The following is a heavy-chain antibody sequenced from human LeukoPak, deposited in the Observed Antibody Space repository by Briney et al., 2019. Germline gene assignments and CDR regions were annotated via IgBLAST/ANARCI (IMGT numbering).Heavy chain of an antibody. CDR1: GGSISSYY. J-gene: IGHJ5*02. CDR2: IYYSGST. V-gene: IGHV4-59*12. D-gene: IGHD6-13*01. CDR3: ARAAGYSSSWFPYNWFDP. Sequence: PSETLSLTCTVSGGSISSYYWSWIRQPPGRGLEWIGYIYYSGSTNYNPSLKSRVTISVDTSKNQFSLKLSSVTAADTAVYYCARAAGYSSSWFPYNWFDPWGQGTLVTVSS.